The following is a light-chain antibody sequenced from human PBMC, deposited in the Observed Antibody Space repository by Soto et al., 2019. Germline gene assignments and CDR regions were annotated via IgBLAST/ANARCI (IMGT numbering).Light chain of an antibody. V-gene: IGKV3-15*01. CDR2: GAS. J-gene: IGKJ1*01. CDR3: QQYNNWPRT. CDR1: QSVSSN. Sequence: EIVMTQSPATLSVSPGERATLSCRASQSVSSNLAWYQQKPGQAPSLLIYGASTRATGIPARFSGSGSGTEFTLTISSLQSEDFAVYYCQQYNNWPRTFGQGTKVVIK.